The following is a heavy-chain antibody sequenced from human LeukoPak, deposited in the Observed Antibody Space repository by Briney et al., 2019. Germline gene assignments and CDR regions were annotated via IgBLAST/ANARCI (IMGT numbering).Heavy chain of an antibody. CDR1: GFIVSSDY. CDR2: IYSGGST. Sequence: GGSLRLSCAVSGFIVSSDYMSWVRQAPGKGLEWVSTIYSGGSTYYADSVKGRFTISRDNAKNSLYLQMNSLRAEDTAVYYCARDLGVYSGYDSFDYWGQGTLVTVSS. D-gene: IGHD5-12*01. J-gene: IGHJ4*02. V-gene: IGHV3-53*01. CDR3: ARDLGVYSGYDSFDY.